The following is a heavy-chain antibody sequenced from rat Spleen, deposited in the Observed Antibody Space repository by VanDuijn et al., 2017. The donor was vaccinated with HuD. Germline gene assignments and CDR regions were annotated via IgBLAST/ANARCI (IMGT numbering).Heavy chain of an antibody. CDR2: INIEGGGT. CDR3: ARDGPLFAY. CDR1: GFTFSNYW. D-gene: IGHD4-6*01. V-gene: IGHV5-58*01. J-gene: IGHJ3*01. Sequence: EVQLVETRGGLVQPGRSLKLSCVASGFTFSNYWMYWIRQAPGKGLEWVSSINIEGGGTYYSDSVKGRFTISRDNAENTVYLQMNSLRSEDTATYYCARDGPLFAYWGQGTLVTVSS.